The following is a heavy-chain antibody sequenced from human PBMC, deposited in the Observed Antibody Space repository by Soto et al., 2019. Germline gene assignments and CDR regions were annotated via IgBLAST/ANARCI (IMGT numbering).Heavy chain of an antibody. Sequence: SETLSLTCTDSGGSVSSGSYYWSWIRQPPGKGLEWIGYIYYSGSTNYNPSLKSRVTISVDTSKNQFSLKLRSEDTAVYYCARGIATGQLDPWGQGTLVTVSS. CDR2: IYYSGST. D-gene: IGHD2-15*01. CDR1: GGSVSSGSYY. J-gene: IGHJ5*02. CDR3: ARGIATGQLDP. V-gene: IGHV4-61*01.